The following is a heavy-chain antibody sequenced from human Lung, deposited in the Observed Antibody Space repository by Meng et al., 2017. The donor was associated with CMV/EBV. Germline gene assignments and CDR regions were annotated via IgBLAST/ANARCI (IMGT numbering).Heavy chain of an antibody. CDR1: GASMSSDY. Sequence: SXTXSLTSTVSGASMSSDYWSWIRQSPGKGLEWVASVYHMGNTNYNPSLKSRATISLDTSKSQFSLKLISVTGADTAIYYCAKGGGSWFGPWGQGSLVTVSS. D-gene: IGHD3-16*01. J-gene: IGHJ5*02. CDR2: VYHMGNT. CDR3: AKGGGSWFGP. V-gene: IGHV4-59*12.